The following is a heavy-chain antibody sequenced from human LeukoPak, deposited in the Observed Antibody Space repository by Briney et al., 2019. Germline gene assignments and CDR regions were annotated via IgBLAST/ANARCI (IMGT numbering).Heavy chain of an antibody. CDR2: ISINGDKT. Sequence: GGSLRLSCSASGFTFSGHFMHWVRQAPGKGLEYISSISINGDKTYYAESVKGRFTISRDDSKNTLYLQMNSLKTEDTAVYYCTTDYGSSISSYYYYGMDVWGQGTTVIVSS. D-gene: IGHD2-21*01. J-gene: IGHJ6*02. CDR1: GFTFSGHF. V-gene: IGHV3-64*04. CDR3: TTDYGSSISSYYYYGMDV.